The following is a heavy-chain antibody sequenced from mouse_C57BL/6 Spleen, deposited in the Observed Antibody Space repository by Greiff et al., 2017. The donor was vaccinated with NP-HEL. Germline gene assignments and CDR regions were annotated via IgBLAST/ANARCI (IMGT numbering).Heavy chain of an antibody. Sequence: EVQGVESGAELVRPGASVKLSCTASGFNIKDDYMHWVKQRPEQGLEWIGWIDPENGDTEYASKFQGKATITADTSSNTAYLQLSSLTSEDTAVYYCTQIYYEAYWGQGTLVTVSA. J-gene: IGHJ3*01. CDR1: GFNIKDDY. CDR2: IDPENGDT. D-gene: IGHD2-4*01. CDR3: TQIYYEAY. V-gene: IGHV14-4*01.